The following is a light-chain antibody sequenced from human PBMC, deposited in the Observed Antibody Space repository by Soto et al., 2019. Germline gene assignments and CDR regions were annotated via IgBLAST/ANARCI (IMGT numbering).Light chain of an antibody. CDR2: DAS. V-gene: IGKV3-11*01. J-gene: IGKJ1*01. Sequence: EIVLTQSPATLSLSPGERATLSCRASQSVSSYLAWYQQKPGQAPRLLIYDASNRVTGIPARFSGSGSGTDFTLTISSLEPEDFAVYYCQQRRNWWTFGQGTKVEIK. CDR1: QSVSSY. CDR3: QQRRNWWT.